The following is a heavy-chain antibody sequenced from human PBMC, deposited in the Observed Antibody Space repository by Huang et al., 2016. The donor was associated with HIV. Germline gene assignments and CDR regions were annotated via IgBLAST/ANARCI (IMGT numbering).Heavy chain of an antibody. CDR3: ARGDSGSYLSDHYYYGMDV. Sequence: QVQLVQSGAEVKKPGASVKVSCKASGYTFTSYDKNWVRQATGHGLEWMGGMKPNSGDNGYAQEFQGRVTMPRNTSISTAYMELSSLIFDDTAVYYCARGDSGSYLSDHYYYGMDVWGQGTTVTVSS. D-gene: IGHD1-26*01. V-gene: IGHV1-8*01. CDR1: GYTFTSYD. CDR2: MKPNSGDN. J-gene: IGHJ6*02.